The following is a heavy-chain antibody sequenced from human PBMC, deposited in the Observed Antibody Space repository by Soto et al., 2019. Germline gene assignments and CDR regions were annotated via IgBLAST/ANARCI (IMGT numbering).Heavy chain of an antibody. CDR3: ARDVWHASRE. V-gene: IGHV1-18*01. CDR1: GYTFTSNG. D-gene: IGHD2-8*01. Sequence: QVQLVQSGVEMKEPGASVMVSCKASGYTFTSNGISWVRQAPGQGLEWMGWISANSGNTNYAEKFQGRVTMTKDTSTSTVYMELRSLRSDDTAVYYCARDVWHASREWGQGTLVTVSS. J-gene: IGHJ4*02. CDR2: ISANSGNT.